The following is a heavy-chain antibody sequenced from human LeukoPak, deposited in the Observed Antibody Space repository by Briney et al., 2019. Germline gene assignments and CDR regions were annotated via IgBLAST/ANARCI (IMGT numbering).Heavy chain of an antibody. CDR3: ARDSYGADY. CDR1: GFTFSNYA. CDR2: ISYDGRNK. Sequence: GGSLRLSCAASGFTFSNYAMHWVRQAPDKGLEWVAVISYDGRNKYYADSVKGRFTISRDNSKNTLYVQMNPLRTDDTAVYYCARDSYGADYWGQGTLVTVSS. V-gene: IGHV3-30*04. D-gene: IGHD4-17*01. J-gene: IGHJ4*02.